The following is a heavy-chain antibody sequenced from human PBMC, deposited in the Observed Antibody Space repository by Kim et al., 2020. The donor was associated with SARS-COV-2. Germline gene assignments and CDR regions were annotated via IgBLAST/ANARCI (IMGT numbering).Heavy chain of an antibody. J-gene: IGHJ6*02. D-gene: IGHD3-10*01. Sequence: VKSRFTISRDNAKNSRYLQMNSLRAEDTAVYYCARDLKVSLAGHYYYGMDVWGQGTTVTVSS. V-gene: IGHV3-11*06. CDR3: ARDLKVSLAGHYYYGMDV.